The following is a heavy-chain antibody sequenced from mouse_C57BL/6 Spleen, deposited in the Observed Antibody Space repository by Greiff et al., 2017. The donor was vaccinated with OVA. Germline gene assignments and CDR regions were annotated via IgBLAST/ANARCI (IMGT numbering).Heavy chain of an antibody. CDR1: GFSLTSYG. J-gene: IGHJ4*01. D-gene: IGHD1-1*01. CDR3: ARNPPYYYGSSSLAMDY. V-gene: IGHV2-2*01. CDR2: IWSGGST. Sequence: VQLQQSGPGLVQPSQSLSITCTVSGFSLTSYGVHWVRQSPGKGLEWLGVIWSGGSTDYNAAFISRLSISKDNSKSQVFFKMNSLQADDTAIYYCARNPPYYYGSSSLAMDYWGQGTSVTVSS.